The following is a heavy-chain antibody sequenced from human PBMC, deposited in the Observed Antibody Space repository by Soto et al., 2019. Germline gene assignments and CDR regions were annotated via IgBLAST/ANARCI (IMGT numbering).Heavy chain of an antibody. J-gene: IGHJ5*02. CDR1: GFTFSSYS. V-gene: IGHV3-21*01. Sequence: EVQLVESGGGLVKPGGSLRLSCAASGFTFSSYSMNWVRQAPGKGLEWVSSISSSSSYIDYADSVKGRFTISRDNAKNSLYLQMNSLRAEDTAVYYCARGSPHPYNWFDPWGQGTLVTVSS. CDR2: ISSSSSYI. CDR3: ARGSPHPYNWFDP.